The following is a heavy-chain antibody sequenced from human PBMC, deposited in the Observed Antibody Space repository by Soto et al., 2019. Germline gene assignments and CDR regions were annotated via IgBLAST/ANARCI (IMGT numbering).Heavy chain of an antibody. V-gene: IGHV3-23*01. CDR3: ACYYGSGNYYSNYYYFVLDV. CDR2: ISGSGTST. D-gene: IGHD3-10*01. CDR1: GFTFSNYA. J-gene: IGHJ6*02. Sequence: GGSLRLSCAASGFTFSNYAMSWVRRAPGKGLEWVSAISGSGTSTFYADSVKGRFTISRDNSKNTLYLQMNSLRAEDTAVYYCACYYGSGNYYSNYYYFVLDVWGQGTTVTVS.